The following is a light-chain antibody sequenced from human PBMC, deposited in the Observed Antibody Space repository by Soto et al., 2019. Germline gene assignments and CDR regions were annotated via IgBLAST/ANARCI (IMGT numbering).Light chain of an antibody. CDR1: QSVSSN. CDR3: QQYNNWPPWT. V-gene: IGKV3-15*01. Sequence: EIVMTQSPATLSVSPGTRATLSCGASQSVSSNLAWYQQKPGQAPRLLIYDASTRATGIPARFSGGGSGTEFTLTISSLQSEDSAVYYCQQYNNWPPWTFGQGTKV. J-gene: IGKJ1*01. CDR2: DAS.